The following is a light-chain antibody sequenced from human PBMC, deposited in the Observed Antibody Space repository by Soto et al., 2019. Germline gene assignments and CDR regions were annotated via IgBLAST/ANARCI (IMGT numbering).Light chain of an antibody. CDR1: QSVRSN. V-gene: IGKV3-15*01. CDR2: GAS. J-gene: IGKJ4*01. Sequence: EIVLTQSPDTPSVSPGERATLSCRASQSVRSNLAWYQQKPGQRPRLLIFGASTRATDIPARFSGSGSGTEFTLTISSLQSEDFAVYYCQQYIHWPPLTFGGGTKVEIK. CDR3: QQYIHWPPLT.